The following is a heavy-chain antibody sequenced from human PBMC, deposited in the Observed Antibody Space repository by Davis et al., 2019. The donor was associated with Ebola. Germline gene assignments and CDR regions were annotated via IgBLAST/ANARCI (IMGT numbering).Heavy chain of an antibody. CDR3: ARHPSRRGMAFDY. CDR1: GGSISSSSYY. D-gene: IGHD3-16*01. CDR2: IYYSGST. J-gene: IGHJ4*02. Sequence: PSETLSLTCTVSGGSISSSSYYWGWIRQPPGKGLEWIGSIYYSGSTYYNPSLKSRVTISVDTSKNQFSLKLSSVTAADTAVYYCARHPSRRGMAFDYWGQGTLVTVSS. V-gene: IGHV4-39*01.